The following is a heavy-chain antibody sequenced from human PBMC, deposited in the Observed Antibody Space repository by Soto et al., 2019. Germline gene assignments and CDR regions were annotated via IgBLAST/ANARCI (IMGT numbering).Heavy chain of an antibody. D-gene: IGHD2-15*01. V-gene: IGHV4-4*07. CDR2: INTDGLS. CDR3: ARVPVAVAATEDYYGLDV. J-gene: IGHJ6*02. CDR1: GVSITSYY. Sequence: QVQLEESGPGLVRPSETLSLTCSVSGVSITSYYWSWIRQSAGGGVVWMGRINTDGLSTYSPSFKSRLTMRLDPSKNQVSLRLISVTAADTAVYFCARVPVAVAATEDYYGLDVWGQGTTVTVSS.